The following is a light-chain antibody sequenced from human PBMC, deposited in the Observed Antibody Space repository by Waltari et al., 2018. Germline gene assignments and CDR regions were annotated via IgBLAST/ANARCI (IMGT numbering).Light chain of an antibody. Sequence: QSVLTQPPSVSGPPGQRVTIPCPGSSSNIGAGYEVPWYPQLPGTAPKVLIYGNSNRPSGVPDRFSGSKSGTSASLAITGLQAEDEADYYCQSYDSRLRVVFGGGTKVTVL. CDR3: QSYDSRLRVV. CDR1: SSNIGAGYE. J-gene: IGLJ2*01. V-gene: IGLV1-40*01. CDR2: GNS.